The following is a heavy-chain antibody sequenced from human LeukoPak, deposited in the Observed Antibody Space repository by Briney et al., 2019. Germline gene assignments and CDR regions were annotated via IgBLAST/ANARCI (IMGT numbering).Heavy chain of an antibody. J-gene: IGHJ4*02. CDR3: ARDSGYPKWDDY. V-gene: IGHV1-18*01. CDR1: VYTFTSYG. CDR2: ISAYNGNT. D-gene: IGHD5-12*01. Sequence: GASVPVSFKASVYTFTSYGFSWVRQAPGQGLEGMGWISAYNGNTNYAPKLQGRVTMTTDTSTSTAYMELRSLRSDDTAVYYCARDSGYPKWDDYWGQGTLVTVSS.